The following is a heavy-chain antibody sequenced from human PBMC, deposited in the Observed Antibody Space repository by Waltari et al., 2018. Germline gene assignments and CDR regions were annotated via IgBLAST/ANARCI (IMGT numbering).Heavy chain of an antibody. CDR2: IDSDGSST. CDR3: GRARVQGVKYFDY. J-gene: IGHJ4*02. Sequence: DVQPLESGGDLVRQGGSLRISSTASGFPFCSFWMHWVRHGPGTGLMWVSRIDSDGSSTSYEDSVRGRFTISRDNAKNTLYLQMNSVRDEDTAVYYCGRARVQGVKYFDYWGRGTLVTVSS. V-gene: IGHV3-74*01. D-gene: IGHD3-10*01. CDR1: GFPFCSFW.